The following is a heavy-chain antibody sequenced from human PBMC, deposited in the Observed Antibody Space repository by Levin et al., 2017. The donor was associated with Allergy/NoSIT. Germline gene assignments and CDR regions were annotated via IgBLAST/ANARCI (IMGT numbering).Heavy chain of an antibody. D-gene: IGHD2-2*01. CDR3: ARQYCSSTSCYYYYYYGMDV. CDR1: GFTFSSYW. Sequence: GESLKISCAASGFTFSSYWMSWVRQAPGKGLEWVANIKQDGSEKYYVDSVKGRFTISRDNAKNSLYLQMNSLRAEDTAVYYCARQYCSSTSCYYYYYYGMDVWGQGTTVTVSS. J-gene: IGHJ6*02. V-gene: IGHV3-7*01. CDR2: IKQDGSEK.